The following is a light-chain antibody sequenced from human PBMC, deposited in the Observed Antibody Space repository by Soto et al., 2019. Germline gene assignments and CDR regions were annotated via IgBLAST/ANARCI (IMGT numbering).Light chain of an antibody. CDR1: SSDVGSCTY. V-gene: IGLV2-8*01. Sequence: QSALTQPPSASGSPGQSVTISCTGTSSDVGSCTYVSWYQQHPVKAPKLMIYEVIKRPSGVTERFSGSKSGNTASLTVSGLQAEEEADYYCSSYADSNNLELVFGGGTKLTVL. CDR3: SSYADSNNLELV. CDR2: EVI. J-gene: IGLJ2*01.